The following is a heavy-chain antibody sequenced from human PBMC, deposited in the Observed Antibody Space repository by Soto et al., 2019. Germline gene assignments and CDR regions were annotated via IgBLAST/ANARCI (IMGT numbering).Heavy chain of an antibody. Sequence: QLQLQESGPGLVKPSETLSLTCSVSGGSISSSNYYWGWIRQPPGKGLEWSGSIYYSGNTYYNPSLKSRVTISVDTSKNPFSLKLNSVTAADTAVYYCARHKNGVNVYFDYWGQGTLVTVSS. V-gene: IGHV4-39*01. CDR3: ARHKNGVNVYFDY. CDR1: GGSISSSNYY. D-gene: IGHD4-17*01. J-gene: IGHJ4*02. CDR2: IYYSGNT.